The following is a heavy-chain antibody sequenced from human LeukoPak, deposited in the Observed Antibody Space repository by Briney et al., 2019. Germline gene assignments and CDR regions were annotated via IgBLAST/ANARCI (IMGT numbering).Heavy chain of an antibody. V-gene: IGHV3-23*01. J-gene: IGHJ4*02. CDR2: ISNSGDRT. CDR1: GFTFNNYD. D-gene: IGHD5-18*01. Sequence: PGGSLRLSCVGSGFTFNNYDMSWVRQAPGKGLEWVSGISNSGDRTKYADSVKGRLTISRDNSKNTLYLQMNSLRAEDTAVYYCAKDPGYSYGYGFDYWGQGTLVTVSS. CDR3: AKDPGYSYGYGFDY.